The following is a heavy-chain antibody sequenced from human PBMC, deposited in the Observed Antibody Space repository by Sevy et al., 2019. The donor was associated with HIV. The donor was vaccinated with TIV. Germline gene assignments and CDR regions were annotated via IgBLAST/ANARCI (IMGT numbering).Heavy chain of an antibody. D-gene: IGHD6-13*01. CDR3: VAANSWEDY. V-gene: IGHV3-74*01. CDR1: GYTFSNYW. Sequence: EGSLRLSCEGSGYTFSNYWMHWVRQAPGKGLEWVSRVNSDGSDTAYADSVKGRFTISRDNAENTMSLQMNSLRAEDTGLYYCVAANSWEDYWGQGTQVTVSS. CDR2: VNSDGSDT. J-gene: IGHJ4*02.